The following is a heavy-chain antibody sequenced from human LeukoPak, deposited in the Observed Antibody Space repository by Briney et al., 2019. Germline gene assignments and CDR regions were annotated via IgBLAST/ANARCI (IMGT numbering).Heavy chain of an antibody. CDR1: GYTFTGYY. CDR2: INPNSGGT. D-gene: IGHD1-26*01. Sequence: ASVKVSCKAPGYTFTGYYMHWVRQAPGQGLEWMGRINPNSGGTNYAQKFQGRVTMTRDTSISTAYMELSRLRSDDTAVYYCARDGWELLHFDYWGQGTLVTVSS. J-gene: IGHJ4*02. V-gene: IGHV1-2*06. CDR3: ARDGWELLHFDY.